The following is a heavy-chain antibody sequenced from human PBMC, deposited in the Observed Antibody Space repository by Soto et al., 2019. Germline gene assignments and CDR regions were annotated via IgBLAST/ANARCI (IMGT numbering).Heavy chain of an antibody. CDR1: GFTFSSYG. V-gene: IGHV3-30*18. D-gene: IGHD2-21*02. CDR2: ISYDGSNK. Sequence: ESGGGVVQPGRSLRLSCAASGFTFSSYGMHWVRQAPGKGLEWVAVISYDGSNKYYADSVKGRFTISRDNSKNTLYLQMNSLRAEDTAVYYCAKDHGAYCGGDCYHDYWGQGTLVTVSS. J-gene: IGHJ4*02. CDR3: AKDHGAYCGGDCYHDY.